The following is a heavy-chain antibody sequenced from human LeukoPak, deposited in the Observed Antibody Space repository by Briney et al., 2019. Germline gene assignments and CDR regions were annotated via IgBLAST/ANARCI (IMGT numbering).Heavy chain of an antibody. CDR1: DYTFTSYG. D-gene: IGHD2-2*01. CDR2: ISPYNGDT. CDR3: ARRGYCSSSSCSNDY. Sequence: ASVKLSCKASDYTFTSYGINWVRQAPGQGLEWMGWISPYNGDTNYAQKLQGRVTTTTHPSTGTAYMELRSLRSDDTAVYYCARRGYCSSSSCSNDYWGQGTLVTVSS. J-gene: IGHJ4*02. V-gene: IGHV1-18*01.